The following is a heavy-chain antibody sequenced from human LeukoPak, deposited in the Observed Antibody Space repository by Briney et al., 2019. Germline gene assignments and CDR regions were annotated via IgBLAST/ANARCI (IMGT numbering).Heavy chain of an antibody. CDR2: IYPGDSGT. Sequence: GESLKISFKGSGLRFTNYWIGWVRPMPGKGLGWMGIIYPGDSGTTYSPSFQGQVTISADKSISTAYLQWSSLKASDTAMYYCARSHSKGELDSWGQGTLVTVSS. CDR3: ARSHSKGELDS. D-gene: IGHD3-16*01. CDR1: GLRFTNYW. J-gene: IGHJ4*02. V-gene: IGHV5-51*01.